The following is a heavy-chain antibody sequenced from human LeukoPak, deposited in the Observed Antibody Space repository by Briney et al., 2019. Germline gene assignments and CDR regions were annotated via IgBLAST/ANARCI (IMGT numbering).Heavy chain of an antibody. Sequence: SETLSLTCTVSGGSTSSYYWSWIRQPAGKGLEWIGRIYTSGSTNYNPSLKSRVTMSVDTSKNQFSLKLSSVTAADTAVYYCARDSFYYESSGYFDDAFDIWGQGTMVTVFS. CDR2: IYTSGST. CDR3: ARDSFYYESSGYFDDAFDI. CDR1: GGSTSSYY. V-gene: IGHV4-4*07. J-gene: IGHJ3*02. D-gene: IGHD3-22*01.